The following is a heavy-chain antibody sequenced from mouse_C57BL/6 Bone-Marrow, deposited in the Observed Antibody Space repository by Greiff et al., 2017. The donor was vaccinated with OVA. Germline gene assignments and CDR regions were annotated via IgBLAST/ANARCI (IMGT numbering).Heavy chain of an antibody. CDR1: GYTFTSYW. Sequence: VQLHQPGAELVRPGTSVKLSCKASGYTFTSYWMHWVKQRPGQGLEWIGVIDPSDSYTNYNQKFKGKATLTVATSSSTAYMQLSSLTSEDAAVYYCARRYGSSYIDYWGQGTTLTVSS. CDR3: ARRYGSSYIDY. J-gene: IGHJ2*01. D-gene: IGHD1-1*01. CDR2: IDPSDSYT. V-gene: IGHV1-59*01.